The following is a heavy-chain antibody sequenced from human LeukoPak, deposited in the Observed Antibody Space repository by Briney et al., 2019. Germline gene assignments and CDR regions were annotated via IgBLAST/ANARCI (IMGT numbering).Heavy chain of an antibody. CDR1: GYTFTNYY. V-gene: IGHV1-46*03. J-gene: IGHJ4*02. CDR3: SRVDIYGDPTYFDY. Sequence: ASVKVSCKASGYTFTNYYIHWVRQAPGQGLEWMEIINPSGGSTNYVQKFQGRVTMARDTSTSTVYMELSSLRSEDTAVYYCSRVDIYGDPTYFDYWGQGTLVIVSS. CDR2: INPSGGST. D-gene: IGHD4-17*01.